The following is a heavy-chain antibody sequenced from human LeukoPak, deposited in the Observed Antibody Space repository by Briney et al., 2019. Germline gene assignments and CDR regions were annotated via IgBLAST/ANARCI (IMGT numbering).Heavy chain of an antibody. D-gene: IGHD3-16*02. CDR3: SLSPYDYVWGSYRPPSDY. V-gene: IGHV4-38-2*01. J-gene: IGHJ4*02. Sequence: PSETLSLTCAVYGGSFSGYYWGWIRQPPGKGLEWIGSIYHSGSTYYNPSLKSRVTISVDTSKNQFSLKLSSVTAADTAVYYCSLSPYDYVWGSYRPPSDYWGQGTLVTVSS. CDR2: IYHSGST. CDR1: GGSFSGYY.